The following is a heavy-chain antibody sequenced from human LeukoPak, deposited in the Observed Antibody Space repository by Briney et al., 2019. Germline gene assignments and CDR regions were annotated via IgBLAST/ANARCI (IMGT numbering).Heavy chain of an antibody. Sequence: SQTLSLTCSVSGVSTSVGDYYWTWIRQPPGKGLEWIGYIYYSGSTNSNPSLKSRVTISVDTSKNQFSLKLSSVTAADTAVYYCARGGDLYDFWSGTWFDPWGQGTLVTVSS. D-gene: IGHD3-3*01. CDR2: IYYSGST. CDR3: ARGGDLYDFWSGTWFDP. CDR1: GVSTSVGDYY. J-gene: IGHJ5*02. V-gene: IGHV4-61*08.